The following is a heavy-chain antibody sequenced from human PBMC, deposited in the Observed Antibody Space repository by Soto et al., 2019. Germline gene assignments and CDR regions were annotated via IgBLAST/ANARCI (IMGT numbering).Heavy chain of an antibody. CDR3: AREGFGPLHGLVDV. CDR2: VHHSWGS. D-gene: IGHD3-10*01. V-gene: IGHV4-59*12. CDR1: GGSISSYY. Sequence: QVQLQESGPGLVKPSETLSLSCTVSGGSISSYYWSWFRQSPGKRMEWIGYVHHSWGSSYNPSLQSRVAISLDTYTSQCSLKVTSVTATDTAVYYCAREGFGPLHGLVDVWGQGTTVNVSS. J-gene: IGHJ6*02.